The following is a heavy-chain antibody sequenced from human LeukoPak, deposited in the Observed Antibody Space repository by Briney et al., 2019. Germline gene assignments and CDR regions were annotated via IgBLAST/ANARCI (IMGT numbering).Heavy chain of an antibody. CDR3: ARNTGDGAGTYYFDY. CDR2: IIPIFGTA. D-gene: IGHD7-27*01. V-gene: IGHV1-69*13. Sequence: ASVKVSCKASGGTFSSYAISWVRQAPGQGLEWMGGIIPIFGTANYAQKFQGRVTITADESTSTAYMELSSLRSEDTAVYYCARNTGDGAGTYYFDYWGQGTLVTVSS. CDR1: GGTFSSYA. J-gene: IGHJ4*02.